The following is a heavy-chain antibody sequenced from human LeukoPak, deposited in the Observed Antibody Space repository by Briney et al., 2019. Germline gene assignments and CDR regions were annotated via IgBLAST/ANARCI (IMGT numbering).Heavy chain of an antibody. Sequence: SGGSLRLSCAASGFTFSSYGMHWVRQAPGKGLEWVAVIWYDGSNKYYADSVKGRFTISRDNSKNTLYLQMNSLRAEDTAVYYCARALLMYSSSPPLGYWGQGTLVTVSS. D-gene: IGHD6-13*01. CDR1: GFTFSSYG. V-gene: IGHV3-33*01. CDR3: ARALLMYSSSPPLGY. CDR2: IWYDGSNK. J-gene: IGHJ4*02.